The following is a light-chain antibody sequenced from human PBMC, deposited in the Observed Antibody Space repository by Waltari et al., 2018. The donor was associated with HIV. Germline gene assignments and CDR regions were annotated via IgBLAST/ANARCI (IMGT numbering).Light chain of an antibody. CDR3: QVWESSTDHWV. CDR1: NIGGES. CDR2: DDS. Sequence: SYVLTQPPSVSVAPGQTARITCGGDNIGGESVHWYQQKPGQAPLLLVYDDSDRPPGIPERFSGSNSGNTATLTIRRVEAGDEADYYCQVWESSTDHWVFGGGTKLTV. V-gene: IGLV3-21*02. J-gene: IGLJ3*02.